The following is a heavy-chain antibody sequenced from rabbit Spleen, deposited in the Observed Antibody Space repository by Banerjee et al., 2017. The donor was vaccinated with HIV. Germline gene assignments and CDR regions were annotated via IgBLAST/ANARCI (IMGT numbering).Heavy chain of an antibody. CDR1: GLDFSSSYW. Sequence: QQQLVESGGGLVKPGASLTLTCTASGLDFSSSYWICWVRQAPGKGLEWIACIDVTSSQITHHASWVNGRFTISRSTSLNTVDLKMTSLTGADTATYFCAKDSYALFANYGYDFNLWGPGTLVTVS. CDR2: IDVTSSQIT. J-gene: IGHJ4*01. D-gene: IGHD6-1*01. V-gene: IGHV1S43*01. CDR3: AKDSYALFANYGYDFNL.